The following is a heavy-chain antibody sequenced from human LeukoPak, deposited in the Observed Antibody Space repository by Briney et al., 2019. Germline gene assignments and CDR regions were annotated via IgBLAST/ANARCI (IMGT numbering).Heavy chain of an antibody. CDR1: GGY. CDR2: INHSGST. V-gene: IGHV4-34*01. CDR3: ARLKFEFGSYRLFDY. Sequence: SETLSLTCAVYGGYWSWIRQPPGKGLEWIGEINHSGSTNYNPSLKSRVTISVDTSKNQFSLKLSSVTAADTAVYYCARLKFEFGSYRLFDYWGQGTLVTVSS. J-gene: IGHJ4*02. D-gene: IGHD1-26*01.